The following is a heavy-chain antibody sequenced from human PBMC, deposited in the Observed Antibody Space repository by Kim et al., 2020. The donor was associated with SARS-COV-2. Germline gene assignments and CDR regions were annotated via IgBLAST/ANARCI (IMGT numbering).Heavy chain of an antibody. Sequence: GGSLRLSCAASGFTFSSYSMNWVRQAPGKGLEWVSSISSSSSYIYYADSVKGRFTISRDNAKNSLYLQMNSLRAEDTAVYYCARDLLDDILTGYPWGQGTLVTVSS. D-gene: IGHD3-9*01. V-gene: IGHV3-21*01. J-gene: IGHJ5*02. CDR3: ARDLLDDILTGYP. CDR2: ISSSSSYI. CDR1: GFTFSSYS.